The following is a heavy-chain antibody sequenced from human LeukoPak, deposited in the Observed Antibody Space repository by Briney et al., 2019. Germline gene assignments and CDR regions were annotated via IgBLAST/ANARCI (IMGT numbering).Heavy chain of an antibody. CDR1: GGSISSGGYY. Sequence: PSQTLSLTCTVSGGSISSGGYYWSWIRQHPGKGLEWIGYIYYSGSTYYNPSLKSRVTISVDTSKNQSSLKLSSVTAADTAVYYCARGGYCSGGSCYSSGSPFDYWGQGTLVTVSS. V-gene: IGHV4-31*03. CDR3: ARGGYCSGGSCYSSGSPFDY. CDR2: IYYSGST. D-gene: IGHD2-15*01. J-gene: IGHJ4*02.